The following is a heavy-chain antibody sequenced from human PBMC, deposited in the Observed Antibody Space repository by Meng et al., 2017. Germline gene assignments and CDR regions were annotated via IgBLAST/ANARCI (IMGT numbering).Heavy chain of an antibody. CDR1: GGTFSSYA. J-gene: IGHJ6*02. CDR3: ARGQATSRDHYYGMDV. D-gene: IGHD1-1*01. CDR2: IIPIFGTA. V-gene: IGHV1-69*13. Sequence: SVKVSCKASGGTFSSYAISWVRQAPGQGLEWMGGIIPIFGTANYAQKFQGRVTITADESTSTAYMELSSLRSEDTAVYYCARGQATSRDHYYGMDVWGQGTTVTVSS.